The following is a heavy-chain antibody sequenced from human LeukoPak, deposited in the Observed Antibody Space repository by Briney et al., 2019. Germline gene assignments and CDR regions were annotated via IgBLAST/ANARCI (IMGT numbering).Heavy chain of an antibody. CDR1: GFTFSSYW. CDR3: ARDRWELLRGDFDY. V-gene: IGHV3-7*01. Sequence: GGSLRLSCAASGFTFSSYWMSWVRQAPGKGLEWVANIKQDGSEEYYVDSVKGRFTISRDNAKNSLYLQMNSLRAEDTAVYYCARDRWELLRGDFDYWGQGTLVTVSS. J-gene: IGHJ4*02. CDR2: IKQDGSEE. D-gene: IGHD1-26*01.